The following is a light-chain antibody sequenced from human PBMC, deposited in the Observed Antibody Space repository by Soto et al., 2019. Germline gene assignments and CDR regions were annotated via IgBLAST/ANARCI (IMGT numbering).Light chain of an antibody. J-gene: IGKJ4*01. CDR1: QSVSSY. Sequence: EIVLTQSPATLSLSPGERATFSCRASQSVSSYLAWYQQTPGQAPRLLISDVSNRATGIPARFSGSGSGTDFTLTISSLEPEDFAVYYCQQRSNWPLTFGGGTKVEIK. CDR2: DVS. CDR3: QQRSNWPLT. V-gene: IGKV3-11*01.